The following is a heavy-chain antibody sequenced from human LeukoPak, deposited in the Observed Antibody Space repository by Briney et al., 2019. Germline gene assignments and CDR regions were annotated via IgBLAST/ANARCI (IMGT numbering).Heavy chain of an antibody. Sequence: PSETLSLTCTVSGGSISSSSYYWGWIRQPPGKGLEWIGSIYYSGSTYYNPSLKSRVTISVDTSKNQFSLKLSSVTAADTAVYCCARRGYSSATDYWGQGTLVTVSS. CDR2: IYYSGST. CDR3: ARRGYSSATDY. D-gene: IGHD5-18*01. CDR1: GGSISSSSYY. J-gene: IGHJ4*02. V-gene: IGHV4-39*01.